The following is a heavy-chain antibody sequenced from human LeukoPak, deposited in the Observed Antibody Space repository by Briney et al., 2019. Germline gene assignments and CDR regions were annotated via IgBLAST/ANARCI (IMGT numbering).Heavy chain of an antibody. V-gene: IGHV3-23*01. CDR3: ARRRDFIDY. Sequence: GGSQRLSCAASGFTFSSYAMSWVRQAPGKGLEWVADISDSGGLTHYADSVKGRFAISRDNAKNSLYLQMNSLRAEDTAVYYGARRRDFIDYWGQGTLVTVSS. CDR2: ISDSGGLT. J-gene: IGHJ4*02. D-gene: IGHD3/OR15-3a*01. CDR1: GFTFSSYA.